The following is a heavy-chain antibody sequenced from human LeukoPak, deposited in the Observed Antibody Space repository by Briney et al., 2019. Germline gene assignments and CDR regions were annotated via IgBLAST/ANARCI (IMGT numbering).Heavy chain of an antibody. V-gene: IGHV1-69*01. CDR1: GGTFSSYA. D-gene: IGHD1-26*01. CDR2: IIPIFGTA. J-gene: IGHJ3*02. Sequence: SVKVSCKASGGTFSSYAISWVRQAPGQGLEWMGGIIPIFGTANYAQKFQGRVTITADESTSTAYMELSSLRSEDTPVYYCARGDSGAPDAFDIWGQGTMVTVSS. CDR3: ARGDSGAPDAFDI.